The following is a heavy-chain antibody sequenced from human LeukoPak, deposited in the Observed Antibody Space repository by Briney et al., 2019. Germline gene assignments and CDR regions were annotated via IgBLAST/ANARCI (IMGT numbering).Heavy chain of an antibody. J-gene: IGHJ5*02. D-gene: IGHD2-2*02. Sequence: GGSLRLSCAASGFTFTTYAMAWVRQAPGKGLEWVSSISGSGGSTYYADSVKGRFTISRDNSKNTLYLQMNSQRVEDTAINYCAKSGFCTGTNCYNNLFDPWGQGTLVTVSS. CDR1: GFTFTTYA. CDR2: ISGSGGST. V-gene: IGHV3-23*01. CDR3: AKSGFCTGTNCYNNLFDP.